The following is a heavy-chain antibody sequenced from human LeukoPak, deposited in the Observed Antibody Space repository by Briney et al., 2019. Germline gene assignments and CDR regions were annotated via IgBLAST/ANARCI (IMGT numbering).Heavy chain of an antibody. CDR1: GYSFASYW. J-gene: IGHJ4*02. D-gene: IGHD5-12*01. Sequence: GESLKIPCKGSGYSFASYWIGWVCQMPGKGLEWMGIIYPGDSDTRYSPSFQGQVTISADKSISTAYLQWSSLKASDTAIYYCVTTPNPVIVRTIRFDYWGQGTLVTVSS. CDR3: VTTPNPVIVRTIRFDY. CDR2: IYPGDSDT. V-gene: IGHV5-51*01.